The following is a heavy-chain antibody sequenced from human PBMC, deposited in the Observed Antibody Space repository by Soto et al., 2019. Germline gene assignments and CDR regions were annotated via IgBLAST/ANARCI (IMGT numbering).Heavy chain of an antibody. V-gene: IGHV3-66*01. CDR1: GFTVSSNY. CDR3: ARSYYDILTGYSYYFDY. CDR2: IYSGGST. Sequence: GGSLRLSCAASGFTVSSNYMSWVRQAPGKGLEWVSVIYSGGSTYYADSVKGRFTISRDNSKNTLYLQMNSLRAEDTAVYYCARSYYDILTGYSYYFDYWGQGT. D-gene: IGHD3-9*01. J-gene: IGHJ4*02.